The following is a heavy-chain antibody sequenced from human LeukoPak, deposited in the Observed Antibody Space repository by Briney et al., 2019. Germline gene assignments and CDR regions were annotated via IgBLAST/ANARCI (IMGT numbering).Heavy chain of an antibody. D-gene: IGHD3-22*01. Sequence: SPSETLSLTCTVSGGSLSSSSYYWGWFRQPPGKGLEWIGRIYYSGSTYYNPSLKSRVTISVDTSKNQFSLKLSSVTAADTAVYYCARRSRGYYDSSGYLNPTTFDYWGQGTLVTVSS. CDR2: IYYSGST. CDR1: GGSLSSSSYY. V-gene: IGHV4-39*01. J-gene: IGHJ4*02. CDR3: ARRSRGYYDSSGYLNPTTFDY.